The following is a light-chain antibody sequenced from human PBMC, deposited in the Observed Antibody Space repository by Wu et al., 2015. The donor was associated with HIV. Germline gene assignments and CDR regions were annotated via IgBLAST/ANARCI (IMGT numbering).Light chain of an antibody. J-gene: IGKJ1*01. Sequence: EIVLTQSPGALSLSPGERATLSCRASQSVSSSFLAWYRHKPGQAPRLLIYGASSRAAGIPDRFSGSGSGTDFSLTITRLEPEDFAVYYCQQHGPSPTWTFGQGTKVEIK. V-gene: IGKV3-20*01. CDR2: GAS. CDR3: QQHGPSPTWT. CDR1: QSVSSSF.